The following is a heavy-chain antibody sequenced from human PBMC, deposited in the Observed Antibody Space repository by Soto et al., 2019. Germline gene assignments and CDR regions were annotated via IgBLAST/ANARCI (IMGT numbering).Heavy chain of an antibody. CDR3: ARDLVYPYNVYFDY. D-gene: IGHD1-20*01. V-gene: IGHV3-21*01. CDR1: GFTFSSYS. Sequence: PGGSLRLSCAASGFTFSSYSMDWVRQAPGEGLEWLSFISSTGSYIYYADSVSGRFTISRDNAKNSLYLQMNSLRAEDRAVYYCARDLVYPYNVYFDYWGQGTLVTVSS. J-gene: IGHJ4*02. CDR2: ISSTGSYI.